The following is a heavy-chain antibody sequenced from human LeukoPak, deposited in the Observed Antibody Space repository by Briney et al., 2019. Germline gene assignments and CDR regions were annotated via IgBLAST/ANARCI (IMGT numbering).Heavy chain of an antibody. J-gene: IGHJ4*02. CDR3: ARDWDSYSSGWYGVDY. CDR1: GYTFTSYY. Sequence: ASVKVSCKASGYTFTSYYMHWVRQAHGQGLEWMGLIKPSGGSTNYEQKFQGRVTITRDTSTSTVFMQLSSLRSDDTAVYYCARDWDSYSSGWYGVDYWGQGTLVTVSS. CDR2: IKPSGGST. V-gene: IGHV1-46*01. D-gene: IGHD6-19*01.